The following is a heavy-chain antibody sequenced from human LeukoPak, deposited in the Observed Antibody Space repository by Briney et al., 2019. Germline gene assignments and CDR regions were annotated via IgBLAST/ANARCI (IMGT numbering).Heavy chain of an antibody. V-gene: IGHV3-30-3*01. CDR1: GFTFSSYA. CDR2: ISYDGSNK. J-gene: IGHJ3*02. D-gene: IGHD2-2*01. Sequence: PGGSLRLSCAASGFTFSSYAMHWVRQAPGKGLEWVAVISYDGSNKYYADSVKGRFTISRDNSKNTLYLQMNSLRAEDTAVYYCARDTRYCSSTSCLHDAFDIWGQGTMVTVSS. CDR3: ARDTRYCSSTSCLHDAFDI.